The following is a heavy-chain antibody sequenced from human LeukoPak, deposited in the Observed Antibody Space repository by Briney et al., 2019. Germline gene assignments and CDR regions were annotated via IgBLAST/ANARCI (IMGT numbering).Heavy chain of an antibody. CDR2: IYTSGST. V-gene: IGHV4-61*02. CDR1: GGSISSGSYY. J-gene: IGHJ5*02. CDR3: ARAGGYCSSTSCQNWFDP. Sequence: SQTLSLTCTVSGGSISSGSYYWSWIRQPAGKGLEWIGRIYTSGSTNYNPSLKSRVTISVDTSKNQFSLKLSSVTAADTAAYYCARAGGYCSSTSCQNWFDPWGQGTLVTVSS. D-gene: IGHD2-2*01.